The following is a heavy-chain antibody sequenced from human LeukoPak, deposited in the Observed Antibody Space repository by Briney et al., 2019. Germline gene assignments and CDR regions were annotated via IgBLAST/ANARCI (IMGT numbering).Heavy chain of an antibody. V-gene: IGHV3-33*01. CDR3: TRALSGHYDILTGYYMPGAFDI. CDR2: IWYDGSNK. J-gene: IGHJ3*02. Sequence: GRSLRLSCAASGFTFSSYGMHWVRQAPGKGLEWVAVIWYDGSNKYYADSVKGRFTISRDNSKNTLYLQMNSLRAEDTAVYYCTRALSGHYDILTGYYMPGAFDIWGQGTMVTVSS. CDR1: GFTFSSYG. D-gene: IGHD3-9*01.